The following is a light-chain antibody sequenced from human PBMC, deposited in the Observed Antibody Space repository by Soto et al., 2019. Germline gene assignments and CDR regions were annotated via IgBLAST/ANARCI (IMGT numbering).Light chain of an antibody. CDR2: EVS. CDR3: CSYAGSSTYV. Sequence: SALTQAASVSGPPGEAITISCTGTSSDVGSYNLVSWYQQHPGKAPKLMIYEVSKRPSGVSNRFSGSKSGNTASLTISGLQAEDEADYYCCSYAGSSTYVFGTGTKVTVL. CDR1: SSDVGSYNL. V-gene: IGLV2-23*02. J-gene: IGLJ1*01.